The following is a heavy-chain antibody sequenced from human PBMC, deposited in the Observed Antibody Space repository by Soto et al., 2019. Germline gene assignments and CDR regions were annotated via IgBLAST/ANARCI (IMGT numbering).Heavy chain of an antibody. CDR2: IKSKTDGATT. J-gene: IGHJ1*01. D-gene: IGHD3-10*01. V-gene: IGHV3-15*07. CDR1: GFTFIDAW. CDR3: TTTPFPPMVREFQH. Sequence: GGSLRPSSASSGFTFIDAWMNWVRQAPGKGREWVGRIKSKTDGATTDYAAPVKGRFTISRDDSKNTLYLQMNSLKTEDTVVYYCTTTPFPPMVREFQHWGQGTLVTVSS.